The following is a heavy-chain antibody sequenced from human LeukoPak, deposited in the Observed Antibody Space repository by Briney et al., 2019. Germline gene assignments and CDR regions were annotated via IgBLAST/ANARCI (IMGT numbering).Heavy chain of an antibody. CDR3: AKDRYSYAYEYFDC. CDR1: GFTFTTYW. V-gene: IGHV3-74*01. D-gene: IGHD5-18*01. Sequence: PGGSLRLSCAASGFTFTTYWMHWVRQAPGKGLVWVSHINSDGSITSYADSVKGRFTIFRDNAKNTLYLQMNSLRAEDTAVYYCAKDRYSYAYEYFDCWGQGTLVTVSS. CDR2: INSDGSIT. J-gene: IGHJ4*02.